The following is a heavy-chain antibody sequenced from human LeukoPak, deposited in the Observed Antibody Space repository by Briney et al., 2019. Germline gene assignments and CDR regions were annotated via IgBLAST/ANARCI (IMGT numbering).Heavy chain of an antibody. D-gene: IGHD1-26*01. Sequence: PGGSLRLSCAASGFTFDDYGMNWVRQAPGKGLEWVSYISSSGSTIYYADSVKGRFTISRDNAKNSLYLQMNSLRAEDTAVYYCARAGSGRSPDWFDPWGQGTLVTVSS. CDR3: ARAGSGRSPDWFDP. J-gene: IGHJ5*02. CDR1: GFTFDDYG. V-gene: IGHV3-48*03. CDR2: ISSSGSTI.